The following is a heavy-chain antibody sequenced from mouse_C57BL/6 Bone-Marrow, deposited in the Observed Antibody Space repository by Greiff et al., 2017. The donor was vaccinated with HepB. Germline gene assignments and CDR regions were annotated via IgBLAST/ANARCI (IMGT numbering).Heavy chain of an antibody. J-gene: IGHJ3*01. Sequence: EVKLQESGPGLVKPSQSLSLTCSVTGYSITSGYYWNWIRQFLGNKLEWMGYISYDGSNNYNPSLKNRISITRDTSKNQSFLKLNSVTTEDTATYYCARLTSSSAFWFAYWGQGTLVTVSA. D-gene: IGHD3-2*02. CDR3: ARLTSSSAFWFAY. CDR1: GYSITSGYY. CDR2: ISYDGSN. V-gene: IGHV3-6*01.